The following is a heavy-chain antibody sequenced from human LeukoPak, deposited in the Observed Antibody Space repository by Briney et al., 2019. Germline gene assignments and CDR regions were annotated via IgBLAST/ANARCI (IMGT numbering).Heavy chain of an antibody. J-gene: IGHJ6*03. CDR2: IYYSGST. D-gene: IGHD4-11*01. Sequence: SETLSLTCTVSGGSISSSSYYWGWIRQPPGKGLEWIGSIYYSGSTYYNPSLKSRVIISVDTSKNQFSLKLSSVTAADTAVYYCAGFTVTPDSYYYYYMDVWGKGTTVTVSS. V-gene: IGHV4-39*01. CDR3: AGFTVTPDSYYYYYMDV. CDR1: GGSISSSSYY.